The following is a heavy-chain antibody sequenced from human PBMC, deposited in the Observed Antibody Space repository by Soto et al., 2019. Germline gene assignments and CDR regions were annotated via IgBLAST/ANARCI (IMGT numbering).Heavy chain of an antibody. J-gene: IGHJ5*02. V-gene: IGHV4-34*01. CDR1: DGFFSGYS. D-gene: IGHD3-9*01. Sequence: PSETLPLTCVVHDGFFSGYSWTWIRQSPGKGLEWIGEINYRGGTTYNPSLKSRATIEIDTSKSQFTLTLSSVTAADTALYYCARSYYNILTGYYTWGQGTQVTVSS. CDR2: INYRGGT. CDR3: ARSYYNILTGYYT.